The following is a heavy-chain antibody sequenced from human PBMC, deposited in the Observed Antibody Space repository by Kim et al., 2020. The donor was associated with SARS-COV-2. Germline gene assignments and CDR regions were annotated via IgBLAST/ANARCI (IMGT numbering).Heavy chain of an antibody. CDR2: ISSSSSTI. CDR3: ARDLTMVRGGCMDV. V-gene: IGHV3-48*02. J-gene: IGHJ6*02. CDR1: GFTFSSYS. Sequence: GGSLRLSCAASGFTFSSYSMNWVRQAPGKGLEWVSYISSSSSTIYYADSVKGRFTISRDNAKNSLYLQMNSLRDEDTAVYYCARDLTMVRGGCMDVWGQGTTVTVSS. D-gene: IGHD3-10*01.